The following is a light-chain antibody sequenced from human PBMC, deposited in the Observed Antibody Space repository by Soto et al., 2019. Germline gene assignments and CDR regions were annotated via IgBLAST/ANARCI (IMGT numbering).Light chain of an antibody. V-gene: IGKV1-5*03. CDR1: QSISNW. J-gene: IGKJ1*01. Sequence: DIQMTQSPSTLSASVGDRVTITCRASQSISNWLAWYQQKPGKAPNLLIYKASSLESGVPSRFSGSGSGTEFTLTISSLQPDDLATYYCQQYNSYSTFGQGTKVEIK. CDR3: QQYNSYST. CDR2: KAS.